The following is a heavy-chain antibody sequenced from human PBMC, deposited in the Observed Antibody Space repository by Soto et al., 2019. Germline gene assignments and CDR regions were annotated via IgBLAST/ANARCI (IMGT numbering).Heavy chain of an antibody. CDR2: ISSTGSTV. CDR3: GGGPNYYYYYMDV. V-gene: IGHV3-48*01. CDR1: GFSFSTYG. D-gene: IGHD3-10*01. Sequence: GGSLRLSCAASGFSFSTYGMDWVRQAPGKGLEWLSYISSTGSTVYYADAVKGRFTISRDNANNSLFLQMDRLRAEDTAVYYCGGGPNYYYYYMDVWGNGTTVTVSS. J-gene: IGHJ6*03.